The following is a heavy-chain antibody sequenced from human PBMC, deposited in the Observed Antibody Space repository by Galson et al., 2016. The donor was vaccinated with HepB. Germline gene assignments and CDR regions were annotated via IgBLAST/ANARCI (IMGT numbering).Heavy chain of an antibody. D-gene: IGHD3-3*01. CDR2: IYYSGNT. V-gene: IGHV4-31*03. CDR1: GDSITDGGYY. CDR3: ARDGSPGDFWSGREAFHI. Sequence: TLSLTCTISGDSITDGGYYWSWIRQHPVKGLEWIGYIYYSGNTYYNPSLRGRVSMSVNTSKNQFSLRLSSVTAADTAVYYCARDGSPGDFWSGREAFHIWGQGTLVTVSS. J-gene: IGHJ3*02.